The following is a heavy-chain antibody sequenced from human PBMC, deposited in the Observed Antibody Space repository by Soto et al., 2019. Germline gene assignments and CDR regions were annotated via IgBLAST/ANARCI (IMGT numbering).Heavy chain of an antibody. D-gene: IGHD6-13*01. CDR3: VRRHVSATGIDWFDP. J-gene: IGHJ5*02. CDR1: GYTFTSYG. CDR2: ITAANADT. V-gene: IGHV1-3*01. Sequence: GASVKVSCKASGYTFTSYGIHWVRQAPGQRLEWMGWITAANADTKYSPKFQVRLTITRDPCESTTYMELSSLRSEDTAVYYCVRRHVSATGIDWFDPWGQGTLVTVSS.